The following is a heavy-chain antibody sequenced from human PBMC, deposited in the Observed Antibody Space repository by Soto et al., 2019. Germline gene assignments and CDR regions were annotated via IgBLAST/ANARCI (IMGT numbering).Heavy chain of an antibody. CDR3: AKDRVAGSWYEDY. J-gene: IGHJ4*02. CDR2: ISGSGGST. D-gene: IGHD6-13*01. V-gene: IGHV3-23*01. Sequence: PGGSRRLSCAASGFTFSSYAMSWVRQAPGKGLEWVSAISGSGGSTYYADSVKGRFTISRDNSKNTLYLQMNSLRAEDTAVYYCAKDRVAGSWYEDYWGQGTLVTVSS. CDR1: GFTFSSYA.